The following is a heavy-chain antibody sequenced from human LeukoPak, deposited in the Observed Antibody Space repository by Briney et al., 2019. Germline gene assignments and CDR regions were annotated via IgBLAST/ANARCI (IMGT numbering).Heavy chain of an antibody. J-gene: IGHJ5*02. D-gene: IGHD6-13*01. CDR2: IIPILGIA. CDR1: GGTFSSYA. V-gene: IGHV1-69*04. CDR3: ASSNFIAAAGNNWFDP. Sequence: ASVKVSCKASGGTFSSYAISWVRQAPGQGLEWMGRIIPILGIANYAQKFQGRVTITADKSMSTAYMELSSLRSEDTAVYYCASSNFIAAAGNNWFDPWDQGTLVTVSS.